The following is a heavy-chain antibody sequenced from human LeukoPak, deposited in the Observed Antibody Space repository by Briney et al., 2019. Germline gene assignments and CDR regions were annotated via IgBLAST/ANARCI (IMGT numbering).Heavy chain of an antibody. V-gene: IGHV1-46*01. CDR3: ARGVHVRKYDSNHNCFDP. Sequence: GASVKVSCKASGYTFTSYYMYWVRQAPGQGLEWMGLINPGGGSTNYAQKFQGRVTVTRDMTTSTVYMELSSLRSDDTAVYYCARGVHVRKYDSNHNCFDPWGQGTLVPVSS. J-gene: IGHJ5*02. CDR1: GYTFTSYY. D-gene: IGHD3-22*01. CDR2: INPGGGST.